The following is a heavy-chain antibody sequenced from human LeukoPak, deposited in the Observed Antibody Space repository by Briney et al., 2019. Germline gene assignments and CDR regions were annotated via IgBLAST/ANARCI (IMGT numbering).Heavy chain of an antibody. Sequence: SETLSLTCTVSGGSISSYYWSWIRQPPGKGLEWIGYIYYSGSTNYNPSLKSRVTISVDTSKNQFSLKLSSVTAADTAVYYYARDGVDYFDYWGQRTLVTVSS. CDR3: ARDGVDYFDY. V-gene: IGHV4-59*01. CDR1: GGSISSYY. J-gene: IGHJ4*02. D-gene: IGHD2-15*01. CDR2: IYYSGST.